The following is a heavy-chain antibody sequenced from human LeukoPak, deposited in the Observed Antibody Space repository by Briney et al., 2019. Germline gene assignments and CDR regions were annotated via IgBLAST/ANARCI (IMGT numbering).Heavy chain of an antibody. V-gene: IGHV4-39*01. D-gene: IGHD3-22*01. CDR3: ARHGRYYDSSGTDY. Sequence: SSETLSLTCTVSGGSISSSAYYWGWIRQPPWKGLEWIGCIYYTGSTYSNPSLKSRLTMSVDTSKNQFSLRLNSVTAADTAVYYCARHGRYYDSSGTDYWGQGTLVTVSS. CDR1: GGSISSSAYY. J-gene: IGHJ4*02. CDR2: IYYTGST.